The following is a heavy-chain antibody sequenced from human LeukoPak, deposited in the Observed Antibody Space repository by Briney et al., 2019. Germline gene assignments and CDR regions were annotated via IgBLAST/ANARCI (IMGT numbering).Heavy chain of an antibody. CDR3: ARDGENGDLYY. CDR1: GGSISSGGYS. J-gene: IGHJ4*02. D-gene: IGHD4-17*01. Sequence: KPSETLSLTCAVSGGSISSGGYSWSWIRQPPGKGLEWIGYIYHSGSTYYNPSLKSRVTISVDRSKNQFSLKLSSVTAADTAVYYCARDGENGDLYYWGQGTLVTDSS. CDR2: IYHSGST. V-gene: IGHV4-30-2*01.